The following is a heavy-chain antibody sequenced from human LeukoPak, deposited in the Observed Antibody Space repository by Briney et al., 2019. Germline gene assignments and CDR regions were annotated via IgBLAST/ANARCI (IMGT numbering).Heavy chain of an antibody. J-gene: IGHJ4*02. V-gene: IGHV4-38-2*02. CDR1: GYSISSGYY. Sequence: SETLSLTRTVSGYSISSGYYWGWIRQAPGKGLEWIGSIHHSGSSYYNPSLKSRVTISVDTSKNQISLKLNSVTAADTAVYYCTRRAVGATDYWGQGTLVTVSS. CDR3: TRRAVGATDY. CDR2: IHHSGSS. D-gene: IGHD1-26*01.